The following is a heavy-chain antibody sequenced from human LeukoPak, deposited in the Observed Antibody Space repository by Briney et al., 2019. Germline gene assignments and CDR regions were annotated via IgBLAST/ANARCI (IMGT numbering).Heavy chain of an antibody. CDR3: AREGGGIAVAADNWFDP. Sequence: ASVKVSCKASGYTLTSYAMNWVRQAPGQGLEWMGWINTNTGNPTYAQGFTGRFVFSLDTSVSTAYLQISSLKAEDTAVYYCAREGGGIAVAADNWFDPWGQGTLVTVSS. V-gene: IGHV7-4-1*02. CDR1: GYTLTSYA. J-gene: IGHJ5*02. CDR2: INTNTGNP. D-gene: IGHD6-19*01.